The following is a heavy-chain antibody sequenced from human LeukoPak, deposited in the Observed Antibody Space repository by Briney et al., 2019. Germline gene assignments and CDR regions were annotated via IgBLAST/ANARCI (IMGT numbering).Heavy chain of an antibody. CDR3: ARSSERKYYFDY. D-gene: IGHD3-22*01. CDR1: GFTVSGNY. J-gene: IGHJ4*02. Sequence: PGGSLRLSCAASGFTVSGNYMSWVRQAPGKGLEGVSLIYSGGTTYYADSVKGRFTISRDNSKNTLYLQMNSLRAEDTAVYYCARSSERKYYFDYWGQGTLVTVSS. V-gene: IGHV3-53*01. CDR2: IYSGGTT.